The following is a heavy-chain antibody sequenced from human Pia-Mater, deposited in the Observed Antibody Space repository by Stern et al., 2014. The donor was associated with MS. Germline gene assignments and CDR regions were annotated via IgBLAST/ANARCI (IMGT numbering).Heavy chain of an antibody. Sequence: VQLVESGPGLLRPSETLSLTCTVSGDSISSSNYYWGWIRQSTERGLEWIGSIYHTGKSYHNPSLQTRLTLSVDTSKNQFSPKLISVTATDTAVYYCARSSSSVSVEFFDFWGQGTLVTVSS. CDR3: ARSSSSVSVEFFDF. CDR2: IYHTGKS. V-gene: IGHV4-39*01. J-gene: IGHJ4*02. D-gene: IGHD4-23*01. CDR1: GDSISSSNYY.